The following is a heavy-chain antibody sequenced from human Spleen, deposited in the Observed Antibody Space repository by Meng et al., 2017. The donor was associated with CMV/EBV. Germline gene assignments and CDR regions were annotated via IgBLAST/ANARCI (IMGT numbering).Heavy chain of an antibody. CDR2: IRHDVRGN. D-gene: IGHD5-18*01. V-gene: IGHV3-30*02. J-gene: IGHJ6*02. CDR3: ARDDRYSYGEQYYYYYYGMDV. Sequence: GESLKISCVASGFTFSNYGMNWVRQVPGKGLEWVSFIRHDVRGNYYADSVKGRFTISRDNAKNSLYLQMNSLRAEDTAVYYCARDDRYSYGEQYYYYYYGMDVWGQGTTVTVSS. CDR1: GFTFSNYG.